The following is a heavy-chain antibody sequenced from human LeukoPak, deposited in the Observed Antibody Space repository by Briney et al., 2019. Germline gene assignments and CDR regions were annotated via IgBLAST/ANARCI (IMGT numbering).Heavy chain of an antibody. J-gene: IGHJ6*04. D-gene: IGHD3-10*02. Sequence: GGSLRLSCTASGFTFSSYGMHWVRQAPGKGLEWVSYISSSSSTIYYADSVKGRFTISRDNAKNSLYLQMNSLRAEDTAVYYCAELGITMIGGVWGKGTTVTISS. CDR2: ISSSSSTI. V-gene: IGHV3-48*01. CDR3: AELGITMIGGV. CDR1: GFTFSSYG.